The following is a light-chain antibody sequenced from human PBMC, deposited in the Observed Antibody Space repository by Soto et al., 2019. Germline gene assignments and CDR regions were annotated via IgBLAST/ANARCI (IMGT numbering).Light chain of an antibody. CDR1: QSVLYTSNNKNY. CDR2: WAS. V-gene: IGKV4-1*01. Sequence: DSGRSQFPDSLAVSLGERATINCKSSQSVLYTSNNKNYLSWYQQKPGQPPKLLIYWASTRESGVPDRFSGSGSGTDFTLTIRSLEPEDFTVYYCQHRNNWPGPFGQGTKVDIK. CDR3: QHRNNWPGP. J-gene: IGKJ1*01.